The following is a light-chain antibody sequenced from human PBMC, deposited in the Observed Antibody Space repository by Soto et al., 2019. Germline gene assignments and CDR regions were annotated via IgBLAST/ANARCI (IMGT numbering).Light chain of an antibody. V-gene: IGKV3-20*01. CDR1: QSVRSNY. Sequence: EIVLTQSPGTLSLSPGERATLSCRASQSVRSNYLAWYQQKPGQAPRLLIYGVSARATGIPDRFSGSGSGTDFTLTISRLEPEDFEVYYCQQYGSSLTWTFGQGTKV. J-gene: IGKJ1*01. CDR3: QQYGSSLTWT. CDR2: GVS.